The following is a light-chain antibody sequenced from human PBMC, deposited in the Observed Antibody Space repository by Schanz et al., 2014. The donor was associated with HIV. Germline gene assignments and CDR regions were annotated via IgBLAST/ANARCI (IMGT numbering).Light chain of an antibody. V-gene: IGKV3D-20*02. CDR2: GAS. J-gene: IGKJ3*01. Sequence: EFVLTQSPGILSLSPGERATLSCRASQTISSAYLAWYQQRPGQAPRLLIYGASSRATGIPDRFSGSGSGTDFTLTISRLEPEDFAVYYCQQRSNWPRVFGPGTKVEI. CDR3: QQRSNWPRV. CDR1: QTISSAY.